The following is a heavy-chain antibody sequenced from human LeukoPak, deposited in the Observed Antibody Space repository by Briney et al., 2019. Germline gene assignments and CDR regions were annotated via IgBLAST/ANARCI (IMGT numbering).Heavy chain of an antibody. J-gene: IGHJ3*01. Sequence: SETLSLTCTVSGGSISSYYWSWIRQPAGKGLEWIGRIYTSGSTNYNPSLKSRVTISVDTSKNQFSLKLSSVTAADTDVYFCATAYDILTGTGAFDVWGQGTMVTVSS. CDR2: IYTSGST. V-gene: IGHV4-4*07. CDR3: ATAYDILTGTGAFDV. D-gene: IGHD3-9*01. CDR1: GGSISSYY.